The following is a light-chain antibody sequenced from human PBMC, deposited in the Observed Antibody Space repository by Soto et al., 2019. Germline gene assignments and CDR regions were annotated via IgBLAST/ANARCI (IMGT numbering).Light chain of an antibody. CDR3: RSYAGSINVV. CDR1: SSDVGGYNY. J-gene: IGLJ2*01. CDR2: EVS. V-gene: IGLV2-8*01. Sequence: QSALTQPPSASGSPGQSVTISCTGTSSDVGGYNYVSWYQQHPGKAPKLMIYEVSKRPSGVPDRFSGSKSGNTASLTVSGLQAEDEDDYYCRSYAGSINVVFGGGTKLTVL.